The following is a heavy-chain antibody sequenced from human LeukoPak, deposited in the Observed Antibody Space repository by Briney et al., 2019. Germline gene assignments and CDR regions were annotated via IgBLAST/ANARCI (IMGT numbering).Heavy chain of an antibody. Sequence: GGSLRLSCVASGFTFNSYAVHWVRQAPGKGLEWGAVILSDGSINFYVASVKGRFTISRDNSKNTLYLQMNSLRAEDTALKVCARDRRYCGGGSCDFDYFFGYWGQGTLVTVAS. CDR3: ARDRRYCGGGSCDFDYFFGY. J-gene: IGHJ4*02. CDR2: ILSDGSIN. D-gene: IGHD2-15*01. V-gene: IGHV3-30-3*01. CDR1: GFTFNSYA.